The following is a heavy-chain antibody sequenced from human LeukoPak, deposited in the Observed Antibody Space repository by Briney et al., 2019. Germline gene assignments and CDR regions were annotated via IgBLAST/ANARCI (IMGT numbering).Heavy chain of an antibody. J-gene: IGHJ4*02. CDR3: ARGDFWTVYYPPDYFDY. CDR2: IYHSGST. Sequence: SETLSLTCAVSGYSISSGYYWGWIRQPPGQGLEWIGSIYHSGSTYYNPSLKSRVTISVDTSKNQFSLKLSSVTAADTAVYHCARGDFWTVYYPPDYFDYLGQGTLVTVSS. CDR1: GYSISSGYY. D-gene: IGHD3/OR15-3a*01. V-gene: IGHV4-38-2*01.